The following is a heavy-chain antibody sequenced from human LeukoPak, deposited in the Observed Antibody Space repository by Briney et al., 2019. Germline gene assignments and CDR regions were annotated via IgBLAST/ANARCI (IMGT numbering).Heavy chain of an antibody. V-gene: IGHV3-21*03. D-gene: IGHD3-10*01. CDR3: ARDCWDYGSGSYCGIDY. CDR2: ITSSSNYI. J-gene: IGHJ4*02. Sequence: GGSLRLSCAASGFTFSSYNMNWVRQAPGKGLEWVSSITSSSNYIYYADSGKGRFTISRDDAKNSLYLQMNSLRAEDTTVYYCARDCWDYGSGSYCGIDYWGQGTLVTVSS. CDR1: GFTFSSYN.